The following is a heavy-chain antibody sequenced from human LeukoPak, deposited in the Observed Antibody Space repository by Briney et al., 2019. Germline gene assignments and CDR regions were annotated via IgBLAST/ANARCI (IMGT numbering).Heavy chain of an antibody. CDR1: GFTFSNAW. V-gene: IGHV3-15*01. D-gene: IGHD3-16*01. J-gene: IGHJ4*02. Sequence: PGGSLRLSCAASGFTFSNAWMSWVRQAPGKGLEWVGRIKSKTDGGKTDYAAPVKGRFTISRDDSKNTPHLQMNSLKTEDTAVYYCTTEGGSRDYWGQGTLVTVSS. CDR2: IKSKTDGGKT. CDR3: TTEGGSRDY.